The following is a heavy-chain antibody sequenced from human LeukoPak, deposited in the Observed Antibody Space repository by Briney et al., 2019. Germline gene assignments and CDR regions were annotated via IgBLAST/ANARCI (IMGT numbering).Heavy chain of an antibody. D-gene: IGHD6-19*01. CDR3: STAVYTSGLDY. CDR1: GFTFSNGW. Sequence: GGSLRLSCAASGFTFSNGWMNWVRQAPGKGLEWVGRIKTKTDGGTTDYAAPVKGRFTISRDDSKNTLYLQMNSLKTEDTAVYYCSTAVYTSGLDYWGQGTLVTVSS. J-gene: IGHJ4*02. CDR2: IKTKTDGGTT. V-gene: IGHV3-15*01.